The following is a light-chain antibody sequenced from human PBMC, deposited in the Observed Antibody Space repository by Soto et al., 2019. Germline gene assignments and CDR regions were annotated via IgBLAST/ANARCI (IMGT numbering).Light chain of an antibody. Sequence: QSALTQPASVSGSPGQTITISCTGTSSDVGGYNTVSWYQHHPGKAPKLIIYEVTHRPAGISDRFSASKSGNTASLTISGLQAEDEADYYCNSLRVNHLYVFGTGTKVTVL. J-gene: IGLJ1*01. CDR1: SSDVGGYNT. CDR3: NSLRVNHLYV. CDR2: EVT. V-gene: IGLV2-14*01.